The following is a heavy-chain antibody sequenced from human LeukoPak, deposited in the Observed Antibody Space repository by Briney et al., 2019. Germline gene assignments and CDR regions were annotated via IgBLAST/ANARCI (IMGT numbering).Heavy chain of an antibody. V-gene: IGHV3-21*01. Sequence: PGGSLRLSCAASGFTFSSYSMNWVRQAPGKGLEWASSISSSSSYIYYADSVKGRFTISRDNSKNTLYLQMNSLRAEDTAVYYCAKSGGDCWDYWGQGTLVTVSS. D-gene: IGHD2-21*02. CDR1: GFTFSSYS. J-gene: IGHJ4*02. CDR2: ISSSSSYI. CDR3: AKSGGDCWDY.